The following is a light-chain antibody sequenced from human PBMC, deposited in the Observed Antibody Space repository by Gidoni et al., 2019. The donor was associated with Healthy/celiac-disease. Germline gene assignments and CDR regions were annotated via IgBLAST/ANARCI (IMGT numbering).Light chain of an antibody. V-gene: IGLV3-25*03. CDR1: ALPKQY. J-gene: IGLJ2*01. Sequence: SYELTQPPSVSVSPGQTARITCSGDALPKQYAYWYQQTPGQAPVLVIYKDSERPSGIPERFSGSSSGTTVTLTISGVQAEDEADYYCQSADSSGTYPNVVFGGGTKLTVL. CDR3: QSADSSGTYPNVV. CDR2: KDS.